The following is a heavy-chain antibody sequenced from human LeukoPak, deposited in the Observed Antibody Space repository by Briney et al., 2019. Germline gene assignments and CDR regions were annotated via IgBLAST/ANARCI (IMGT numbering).Heavy chain of an antibody. CDR2: IRSKTYGEAT. J-gene: IGHJ5*02. Sequence: PGRSLRLSCTASGFTFSDYAINWFRQAPGKGLEWVGFIRSKTYGEATEYAASVKGRFSISRDDSKSIAYVQMNYLKSEDTAVYYCATDRGFCSTTSCYQGWYDPWGQGTLVTVSS. CDR1: GFTFSDYA. CDR3: ATDRGFCSTTSCYQGWYDP. V-gene: IGHV3-49*03. D-gene: IGHD2-2*01.